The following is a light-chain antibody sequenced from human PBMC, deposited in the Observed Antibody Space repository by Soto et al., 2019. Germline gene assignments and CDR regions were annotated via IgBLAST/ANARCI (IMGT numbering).Light chain of an antibody. CDR1: QSVSTY. CDR3: QQYHKWPPIT. V-gene: IGKV3-11*01. Sequence: VMTQSPATLSLSPGERATLSCRVSQSVSTYLAWYQQKPGQAPRLLIYDASNRAPGIPARFSGSGSGTDFTLTISSLEPEDSAVYYCQQYHKWPPITFGQGTRLENK. CDR2: DAS. J-gene: IGKJ5*01.